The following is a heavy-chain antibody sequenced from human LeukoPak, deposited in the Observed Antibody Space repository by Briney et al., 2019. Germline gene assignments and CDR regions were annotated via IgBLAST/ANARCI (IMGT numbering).Heavy chain of an antibody. CDR3: ARGRPHGNDY. CDR1: GFTFSSYW. D-gene: IGHD4-23*01. Sequence: GGSLRLSCAASGFTFSSYWMNWVRQAPGKGLVWVSRIASDGSSTTYAYSVKGRFSISRDNAKNTLYLQMNSLRVEDTAVYYCARGRPHGNDYWGQGTLVTVSS. CDR2: IASDGSST. J-gene: IGHJ4*02. V-gene: IGHV3-74*01.